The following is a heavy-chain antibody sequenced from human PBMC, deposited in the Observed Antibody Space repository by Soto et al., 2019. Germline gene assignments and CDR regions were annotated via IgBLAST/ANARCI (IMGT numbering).Heavy chain of an antibody. J-gene: IGHJ4*02. CDR3: TRLFFIAGRELMSN. V-gene: IGHV3-73*01. D-gene: IGHD6-13*01. CDR1: GFTFSGSA. CDR2: IRSKANSYAT. Sequence: GGSLRLSCAASGFTFSGSAMHWVRQASGKGLEWVGRIRSKANSYATAYAASVKGRFTISRDDSKNTAYLQMNSLKTEDTAVYYCTRLFFIAGRELMSNWGQGTLVTVSS.